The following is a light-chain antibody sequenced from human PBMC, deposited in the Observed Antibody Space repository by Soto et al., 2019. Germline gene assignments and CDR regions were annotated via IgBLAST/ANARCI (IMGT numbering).Light chain of an antibody. J-gene: IGKJ4*01. CDR3: QKYNSAPLT. Sequence: DIQMTQSPSSLSASVGDRVTITCRASQGISIYLAWFQQKPGKVPKLLIYAASTLQSGVPSRFSGCGSGTDFTLTISSLQPEDVATYYCQKYNSAPLTFGGGTKVEIK. CDR2: AAS. CDR1: QGISIY. V-gene: IGKV1-27*01.